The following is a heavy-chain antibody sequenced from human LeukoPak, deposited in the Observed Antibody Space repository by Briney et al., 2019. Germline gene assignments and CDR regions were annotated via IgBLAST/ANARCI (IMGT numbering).Heavy chain of an antibody. CDR3: ARGSRALREEMDY. CDR1: GYIFTGYY. V-gene: IGHV1-2*06. Sequence: GASVKVSCKTSGYIFTGYYMHWVRRAPGQGLEWMGRINPNSGDINYAQKFQGRVTMTRDTSISTAFMELTSLRSDDTAVYYCARGSRALREEMDYWGQGTLVTVSS. D-gene: IGHD3-3*02. J-gene: IGHJ4*02. CDR2: INPNSGDI.